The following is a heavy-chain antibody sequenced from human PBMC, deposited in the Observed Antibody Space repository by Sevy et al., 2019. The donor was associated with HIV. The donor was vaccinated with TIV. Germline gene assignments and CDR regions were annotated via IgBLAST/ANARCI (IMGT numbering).Heavy chain of an antibody. CDR1: GYTFTSYY. D-gene: IGHD3-22*01. CDR2: INPSGGST. J-gene: IGHJ4*02. V-gene: IGHV1-46*01. Sequence: ASVKVSCKASGYTFTSYYMHWVRQAPGQELEWIGIINPSGGSTTYAQKFQGRVTMTRDTSTSTVYMDLSSLRSQDTAVYYCARGPRNLYYDSGGYYSDWGQGTLVTVSS. CDR3: ARGPRNLYYDSGGYYSD.